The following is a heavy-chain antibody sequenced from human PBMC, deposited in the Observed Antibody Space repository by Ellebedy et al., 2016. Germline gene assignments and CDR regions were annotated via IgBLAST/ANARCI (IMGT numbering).Heavy chain of an antibody. Sequence: GESLKISCAASGFTLNNYAMPWLRQAAGEGLEWVSAITGDTATTYYADSVKGRFTISRDNSRNTLYLQMNSLRVEDTALYYCVKGASSGSWVTMQYWGQGALVTVSS. CDR1: GFTLNNYA. J-gene: IGHJ4*02. CDR2: ITGDTATT. D-gene: IGHD6-13*01. V-gene: IGHV3-23*01. CDR3: VKGASSGSWVTMQY.